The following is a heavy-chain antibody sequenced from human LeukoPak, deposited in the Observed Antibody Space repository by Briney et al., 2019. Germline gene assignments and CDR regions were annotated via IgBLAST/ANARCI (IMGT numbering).Heavy chain of an antibody. V-gene: IGHV4-4*07. CDR3: ARGQYHLLYWYFDL. CDR2: IYSSGST. Sequence: SETLSLTCTVSGGSISSYYWSWIRQPAGKGLEWIGPIYSSGSTNYNPSLKSRVTMSVDTSKNQFSLKLSSVTAADTAVYYCARGQYHLLYWYFDLWGRGTLVTVSS. D-gene: IGHD2-2*01. CDR1: GGSISSYY. J-gene: IGHJ2*01.